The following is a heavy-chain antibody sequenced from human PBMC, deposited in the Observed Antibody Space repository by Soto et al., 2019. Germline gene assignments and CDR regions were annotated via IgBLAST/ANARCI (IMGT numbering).Heavy chain of an antibody. Sequence: SETLSLTCAVYGGSFSGYYWSWIRQPPGKGLEWIGEINHSGSTNYNPSLKSRVTISVDTSKNQFSLKLSSVTAADTAVYYCARGIKPPIIAIAAAGAFDIWGQGTMVTVSS. CDR2: INHSGST. CDR3: ARGIKPPIIAIAAAGAFDI. CDR1: GGSFSGYY. V-gene: IGHV4-34*01. D-gene: IGHD6-13*01. J-gene: IGHJ3*02.